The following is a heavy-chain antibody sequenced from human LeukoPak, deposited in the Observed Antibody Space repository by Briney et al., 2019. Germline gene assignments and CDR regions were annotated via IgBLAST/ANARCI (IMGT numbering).Heavy chain of an antibody. Sequence: GGSLRLSCAASGFTFSSYAMSWVRQAPGKGQEWVAVISYDGSNKYYADSVKGRFTISRDNSKNTLYLQMNSLRAEDTAVYYCTKDITAGGLDYWGQGTLVTVSS. CDR3: TKDITAGGLDY. D-gene: IGHD6-13*01. CDR2: ISYDGSNK. V-gene: IGHV3-30-3*01. CDR1: GFTFSSYA. J-gene: IGHJ4*02.